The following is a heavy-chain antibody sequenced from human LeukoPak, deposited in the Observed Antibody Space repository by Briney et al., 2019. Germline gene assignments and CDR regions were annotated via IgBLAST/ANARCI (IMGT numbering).Heavy chain of an antibody. J-gene: IGHJ6*02. V-gene: IGHV4-59*01. Sequence: PSETLSLTCTVSGGSISSYYWSWIRQPPGKGLEWIGYIYYSGSTNYNPSLKSRVTISVDTSKNQFSLKLSSVTAADTAVYYCARDRGVVVTHYYYYYYGMAVWGQGTTVTVSS. CDR2: IYYSGST. CDR1: GGSISSYY. D-gene: IGHD2-21*02. CDR3: ARDRGVVVTHYYYYYYGMAV.